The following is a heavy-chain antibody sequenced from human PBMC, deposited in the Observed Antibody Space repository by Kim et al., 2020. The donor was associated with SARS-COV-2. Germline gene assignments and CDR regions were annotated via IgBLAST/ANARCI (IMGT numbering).Heavy chain of an antibody. CDR1: GGSISSGSYY. J-gene: IGHJ4*01. V-gene: IGHV4-61*02. CDR3: ARGSLGNYYGSRH. D-gene: IGHD3-10*01. Sequence: SETLSLTCTVSGGSISSGSYYWSWIRQPAGKGLEWIGRIYTSGSTNYNPSLKSRVTISVDTSKNQFSLKLSSVTAADTAVYYCARGSLGNYYGSRHWGQGTLVTVSS. CDR2: IYTSGST.